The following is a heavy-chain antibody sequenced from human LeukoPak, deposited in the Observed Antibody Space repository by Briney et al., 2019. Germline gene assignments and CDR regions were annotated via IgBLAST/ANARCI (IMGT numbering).Heavy chain of an antibody. CDR2: ISGSGGST. CDR1: GFTFSSYA. Sequence: GSLRLSCAASGFTFSSYAMSWVRQAPGKGLEWVSAISGSGGSTYYADSVKGRFTISRDNSKNTLYLQMNSLRAEDTAVYYCAKVGVDYDILTGYYRGSNWFDPWGQGTLVTVSS. D-gene: IGHD3-9*01. J-gene: IGHJ5*02. CDR3: AKVGVDYDILTGYYRGSNWFDP. V-gene: IGHV3-23*01.